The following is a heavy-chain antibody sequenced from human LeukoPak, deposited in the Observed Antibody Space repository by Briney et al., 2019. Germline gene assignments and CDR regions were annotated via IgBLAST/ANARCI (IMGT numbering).Heavy chain of an antibody. J-gene: IGHJ5*02. Sequence: SVKVSCKASGYTFTSYGISWVRQAPGQGLEWMGGIIPIFGTANYAQKFQGRVTITTGESTSTAYMELSSLRSEDTAVYYCARGANYCSGGSCYPSWFDPWGQGTLVTVSS. CDR3: ARGANYCSGGSCYPSWFDP. CDR2: IIPIFGTA. D-gene: IGHD2-15*01. V-gene: IGHV1-69*05. CDR1: GYTFTSYG.